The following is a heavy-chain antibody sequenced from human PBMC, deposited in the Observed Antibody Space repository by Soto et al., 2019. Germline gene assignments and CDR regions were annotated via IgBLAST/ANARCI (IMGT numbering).Heavy chain of an antibody. CDR2: ASYDGTYK. J-gene: IGHJ4*02. CDR1: GFVFGGFG. Sequence: QVELVESGGGVVRPGKSLTVSCTGSGFVFGGFGMHWVRQTPGKGLEWLGMASYDGTYKYFADSVKGRFTISRDNGMNTVYLQRDNLGLEDTPLYYCARGGDVLDYWGRGTLVTVSS. V-gene: IGHV3-30*03. D-gene: IGHD3-16*01. CDR3: ARGGDVLDY.